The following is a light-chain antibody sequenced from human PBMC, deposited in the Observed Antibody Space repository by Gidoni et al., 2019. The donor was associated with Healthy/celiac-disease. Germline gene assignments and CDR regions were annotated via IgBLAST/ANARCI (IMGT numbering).Light chain of an antibody. CDR3: QVWDSSSDHRV. CDR1: NIGSKR. V-gene: IGLV3-21*04. J-gene: IGLJ3*02. Sequence: SYVLTQPPSVSVAPGKTARITCGGNNIGSKRLHWYQQQPGQAPVLVIYYDSDRPSGIPERCSGSNSGNTATLTISRVEAGDEADYYCQVWDSSSDHRVFGGGTKLTVL. CDR2: YDS.